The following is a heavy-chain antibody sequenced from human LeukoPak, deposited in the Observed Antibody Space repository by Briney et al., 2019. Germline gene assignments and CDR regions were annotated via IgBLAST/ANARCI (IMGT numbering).Heavy chain of an antibody. Sequence: PGGSLRLSCVASGFTFSDYGIYWVRQAPGKGLEHVSAISSTGTYTYYANSVRGRFTISRDNSKNTLYLQMGSLRAEDMAVYSCVKGGSSSAWYPYYFDYWGQGTLVTVSS. V-gene: IGHV3-64*01. D-gene: IGHD6-19*01. CDR1: GFTFSDYG. CDR2: ISSTGTYT. CDR3: VKGGSSSAWYPYYFDY. J-gene: IGHJ4*02.